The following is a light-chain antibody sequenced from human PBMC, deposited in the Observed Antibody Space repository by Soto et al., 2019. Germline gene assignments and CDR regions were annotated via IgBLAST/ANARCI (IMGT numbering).Light chain of an antibody. J-gene: IGLJ3*02. CDR1: SSDVGTYKP. CDR2: DDI. V-gene: IGLV2-23*01. CDR3: CSFAGSTTW. Sequence: QSALTQPASVSGSPGQSITISCTGTSSDVGTYKPVSWYQQHPGKAPKVIIYDDIKRPSGVSNRFSGSKSGNTASLTISGLQAEDEADYYCCSFAGSTTWFGEGTKVTVL.